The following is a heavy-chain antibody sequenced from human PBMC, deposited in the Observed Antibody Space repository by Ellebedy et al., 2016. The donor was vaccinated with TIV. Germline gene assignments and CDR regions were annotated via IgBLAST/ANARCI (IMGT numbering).Heavy chain of an antibody. CDR3: ARSRGYSYGNHFYYGMDV. V-gene: IGHV3-30-3*01. D-gene: IGHD5-18*01. CDR1: RFTFSTYA. CDR2: ISYDGSNK. J-gene: IGHJ6*02. Sequence: GESLKISCAASRFTFSTYAMHWVRQAPGKGLEWVAVISYDGSNKHYADSVKGRFTISRDNSKNTLYLQLNSLRAEDTAVYYCARSRGYSYGNHFYYGMDVWGQGTTVTVSS.